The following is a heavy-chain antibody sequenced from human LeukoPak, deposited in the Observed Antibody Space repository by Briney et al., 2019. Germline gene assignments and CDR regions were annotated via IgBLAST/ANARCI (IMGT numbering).Heavy chain of an antibody. CDR1: GFTFSSYA. D-gene: IGHD2/OR15-2a*01. Sequence: PGGSLRLSCAASGFTFSSYAFHWVRQAPGKGLEWVALISYDETNKSYADSVKGRFTISRDISQNTLYLQMNSLRAADTAVYYCARAAHRDFSFDYWGQGTLVTVSS. CDR2: ISYDETNK. V-gene: IGHV3-30*04. J-gene: IGHJ4*02. CDR3: ARAAHRDFSFDY.